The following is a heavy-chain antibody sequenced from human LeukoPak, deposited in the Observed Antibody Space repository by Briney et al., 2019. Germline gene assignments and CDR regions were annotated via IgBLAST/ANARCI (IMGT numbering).Heavy chain of an antibody. Sequence: SETLSLTCTVSGXSISSSSYYWGWIRQPPGKGLEWIGNIYYSGSTYYNPSLKSRVTISADTSKNQLSLKLSSVTAADSAMYYCARLGSSAPLYYFDYWGQGTLVTVSS. V-gene: IGHV4-39*01. CDR3: ARLGSSAPLYYFDY. D-gene: IGHD6-19*01. J-gene: IGHJ4*02. CDR2: IYYSGST. CDR1: GXSISSSSYY.